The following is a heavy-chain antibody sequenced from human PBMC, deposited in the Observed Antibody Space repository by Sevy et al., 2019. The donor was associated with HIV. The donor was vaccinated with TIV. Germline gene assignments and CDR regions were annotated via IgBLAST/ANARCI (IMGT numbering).Heavy chain of an antibody. CDR1: GYTFNRYG. Sequence: ASVKVSCKASGYTFNRYGISWGRQAPGQGLEWMGWISAYNGNTNYAQKLEGRVTMTTDTSTSTAYMELRSLRSDDTAVYYCARDSSTARSYYYYDGMDVWGQGTTVTVSS. D-gene: IGHD2-2*01. V-gene: IGHV1-18*01. J-gene: IGHJ6*02. CDR3: ARDSSTARSYYYYDGMDV. CDR2: ISAYNGNT.